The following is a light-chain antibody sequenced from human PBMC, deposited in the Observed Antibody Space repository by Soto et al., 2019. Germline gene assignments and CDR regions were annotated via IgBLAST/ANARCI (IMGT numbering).Light chain of an antibody. CDR1: QSISSW. V-gene: IGKV1-5*03. Sequence: DILMTQSPSTLSASVGDRVTITCRASQSISSWLAWYQQKPGKAPKLLIYKASSLESGVPSRFSGSGSGTEFTLTISSLQPDDFATYYCQQYNSYSPWTFGQGTKLEIK. J-gene: IGKJ2*02. CDR2: KAS. CDR3: QQYNSYSPWT.